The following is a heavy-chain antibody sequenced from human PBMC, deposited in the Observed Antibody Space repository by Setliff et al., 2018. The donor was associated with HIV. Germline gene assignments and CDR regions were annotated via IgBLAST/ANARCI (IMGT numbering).Heavy chain of an antibody. J-gene: IGHJ5*02. Sequence: ASVKVSCKASGYDLTAYAISWVRQAPGQGLEWMGRIGGDNANIKFAQSFQGRVTMTTDTSTNTAHLELTSLRSDDTAVYYCARYAASGTGWFDPWGQGTQVTVSS. D-gene: IGHD2-8*02. CDR3: ARYAASGTGWFDP. CDR2: IGGDNANI. V-gene: IGHV1-18*01. CDR1: GYDLTAYA.